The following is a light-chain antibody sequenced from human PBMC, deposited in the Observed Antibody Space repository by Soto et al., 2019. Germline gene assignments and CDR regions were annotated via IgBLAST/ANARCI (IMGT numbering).Light chain of an antibody. CDR3: QQYYSTPLT. V-gene: IGKV4-1*01. CDR2: WAS. J-gene: IGKJ1*01. Sequence: DIVMTQSPDSLALSLGERATINSKSSQSVLYSSNNKNYLAWYQQKPGQPPKLLIYWASTRESGVPDRFSGSGSGTEFTLTISSLQAEDVAVYYCQQYYSTPLTFGQGTKVDIK. CDR1: QSVLYSSNNKNY.